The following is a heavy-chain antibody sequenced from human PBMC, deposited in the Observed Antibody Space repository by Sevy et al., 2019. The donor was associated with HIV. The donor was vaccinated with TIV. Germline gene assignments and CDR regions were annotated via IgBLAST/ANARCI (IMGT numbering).Heavy chain of an antibody. J-gene: IGHJ3*02. D-gene: IGHD3-10*01. CDR1: GGSISSGGYY. Sequence: SETLSLTCTVSGGSISSGGYYWSWIRQHPGKGLEWIGYIYYSGSTYYHPSLKSRATISVDTSKNQFSLKLSSVTAADTAVYYCARDLGFGDRRRTAFDIWGQGTMVTVSS. CDR3: ARDLGFGDRRRTAFDI. V-gene: IGHV4-31*03. CDR2: IYYSGST.